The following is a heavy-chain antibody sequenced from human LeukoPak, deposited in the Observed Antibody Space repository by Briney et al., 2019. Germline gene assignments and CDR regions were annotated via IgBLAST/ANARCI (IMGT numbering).Heavy chain of an antibody. J-gene: IGHJ4*02. D-gene: IGHD4-17*01. CDR3: ARYSTTVTSYFDS. CDR2: LSSSSSYI. CDR1: GSTFSGYS. V-gene: IGHV3-21*01. Sequence: GGSLRLSCAASGSTFSGYSMNWVRQGPGKGLEWVSSLSSSSSYIYYADSVKGRFTISRDNAKSSLYLQMNSLRAEDTAVYYCARYSTTVTSYFDSWGQGTLVTVSS.